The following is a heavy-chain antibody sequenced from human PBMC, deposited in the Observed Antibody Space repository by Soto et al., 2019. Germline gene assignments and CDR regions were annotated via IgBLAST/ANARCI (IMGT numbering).Heavy chain of an antibody. V-gene: IGHV3-23*01. CDR1: GFTFSIYA. D-gene: IGHD3-9*01. CDR2: IDGSGAGT. CDR3: AKGDILTGSRQGWDY. J-gene: IGHJ4*01. Sequence: WGSLRLSCVASGFTFSIYAMSWVRQAPGRGLECVSSIDGSGAGTYYSDSVRGRFTISRDNSKNTLDLQMDSLRAEDTAVYYCAKGDILTGSRQGWDYWGHGTLVTVSS.